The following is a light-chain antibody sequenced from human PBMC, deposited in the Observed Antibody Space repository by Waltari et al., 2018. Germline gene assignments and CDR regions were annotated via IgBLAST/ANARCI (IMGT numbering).Light chain of an antibody. Sequence: QSALTQPASVSGSPGQSITISCTGTNSDIGFYNYVSWYRQYPGKAPKLIIYDVSDRPAGGSSRFSAAKSGNTASLTISWLQADDEADYYCNSYTGSNSWVFGGGTKVTVL. CDR1: NSDIGFYNY. V-gene: IGLV2-14*01. J-gene: IGLJ3*02. CDR2: DVS. CDR3: NSYTGSNSWV.